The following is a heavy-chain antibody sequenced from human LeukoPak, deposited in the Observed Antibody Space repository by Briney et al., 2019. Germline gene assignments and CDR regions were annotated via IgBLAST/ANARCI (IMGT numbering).Heavy chain of an antibody. D-gene: IGHD6-19*01. CDR3: AKRKSVGTSSGREGGFDY. V-gene: IGHV3-23*01. CDR2: ISGGGGIT. J-gene: IGHJ4*02. Sequence: GGSLRLSCAASGFTFNSYAMSWVRQAPGKGLEWVSFISGGGGITYHADSVKGRFTISRDNSKNTLYLQMNSLRAEDTAVYYCAKRKSVGTSSGREGGFDYWGQGTLVTVSS. CDR1: GFTFNSYA.